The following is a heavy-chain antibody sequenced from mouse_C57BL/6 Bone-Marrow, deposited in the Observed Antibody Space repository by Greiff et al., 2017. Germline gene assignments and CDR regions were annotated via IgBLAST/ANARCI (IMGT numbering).Heavy chain of an antibody. CDR3: ARESPFAY. V-gene: IGHV3-6*01. J-gene: IGHJ3*01. CDR2: ISYDGSN. CDR1: GYSITSGYY. Sequence: VQLKESGPGLVKPSQSLSLTCSVTGYSITSGYYWNWIRQFPGNKLEWMGYISYDGSNNYNPSLKNRISITRDTSKNQFFLKLNSVTTEDTATYYCARESPFAYWGQGTLVTVSA.